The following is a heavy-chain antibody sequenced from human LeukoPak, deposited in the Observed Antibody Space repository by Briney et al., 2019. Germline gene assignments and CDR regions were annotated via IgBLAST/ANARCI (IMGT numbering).Heavy chain of an antibody. V-gene: IGHV1-2*02. CDR2: INPNSGGT. CDR3: ARVNCSSTSCYPDY. D-gene: IGHD2-2*01. Sequence: VASVKVSCKASGYTFTGYYMHWVRQAPGQGLEWMGWINPNSGGTNYAQKFQGRVTMTRDTSISTAYMELSRLRSDDTAVYYCARVNCSSTSCYPDYWGQGTLVTVSS. CDR1: GYTFTGYY. J-gene: IGHJ4*02.